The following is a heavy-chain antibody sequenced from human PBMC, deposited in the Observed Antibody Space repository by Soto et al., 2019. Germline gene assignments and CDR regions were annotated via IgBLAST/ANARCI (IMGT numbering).Heavy chain of an antibody. D-gene: IGHD2-2*01. Sequence: QVQLVQSGGEVKRPGASVKVSCRTSGYTFSNYGITWVRQAPGQPLEWLGRISLYSDGTSYAQKFQGRDSMTTDTSTTTAYMELRSLRSDDTDVYYFARVVPGADAWFGPCGQGTLVTVSS. CDR2: ISLYSDGT. J-gene: IGHJ5*02. CDR3: ARVVPGADAWFGP. V-gene: IGHV1-18*01. CDR1: GYTFSNYG.